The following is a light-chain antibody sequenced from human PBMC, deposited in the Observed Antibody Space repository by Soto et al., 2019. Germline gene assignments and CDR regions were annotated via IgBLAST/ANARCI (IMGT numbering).Light chain of an antibody. V-gene: IGKV2-28*01. J-gene: IGKJ1*01. CDR1: QSLLHGNGENY. CDR2: LTS. CDR3: MQGLQGRT. Sequence: DIVMTQSPLSLPVTPGEPASISCRSSQSLLHGNGENYLVWYLQKPGQSPQLLIYLTSTRASGVPDRFSGSGSGTDFTLKISRVEAEDVGVYYCMQGLQGRTFGQGTKVEI.